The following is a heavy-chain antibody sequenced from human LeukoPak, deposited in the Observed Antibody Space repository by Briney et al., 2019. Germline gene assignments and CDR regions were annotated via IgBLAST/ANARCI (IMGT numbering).Heavy chain of an antibody. V-gene: IGHV1-2*02. D-gene: IGHD3-10*01. Sequence: ASVKVSCKASGYTFTGYYMHWVRQAPGQGLQWMGWINPNSGDTHFAQKFQGRVTMTTDTSITTAYMELSRLRSDDTAVYYCARGGNYGSGTYTAFGYWGQGALVTVSS. CDR2: INPNSGDT. CDR1: GYTFTGYY. CDR3: ARGGNYGSGTYTAFGY. J-gene: IGHJ4*02.